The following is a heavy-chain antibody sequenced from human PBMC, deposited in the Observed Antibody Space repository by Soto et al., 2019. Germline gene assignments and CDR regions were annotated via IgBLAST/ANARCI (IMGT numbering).Heavy chain of an antibody. CDR3: ARESYSSGWYLGGSLDY. CDR2: IYYSGSI. V-gene: IGHV4-61*08. CDR1: GGSISSGGYY. Sequence: SETLSLTCTVSGGSISSGGYYWSWIRQHPGKGPEWIGYIYYSGSINYNPSLKSRVTISVDTSKNQFSLKLSSVTAADTAVYYCARESYSSGWYLGGSLDYWGQGTLVTV. J-gene: IGHJ4*02. D-gene: IGHD6-19*01.